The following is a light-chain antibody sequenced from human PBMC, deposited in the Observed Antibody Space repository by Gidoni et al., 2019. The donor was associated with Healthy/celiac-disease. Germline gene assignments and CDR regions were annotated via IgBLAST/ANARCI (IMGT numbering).Light chain of an antibody. CDR2: GAS. CDR3: QQYGSSPPNT. J-gene: IGKJ2*01. Sequence: VLTQSPGTLSLSPGERATLACRASQSVSSIYLAWYQQKPGQAPRPLIYGASSSATGIPDRFSGSGSGTDFTLTISSLEPEDFAVYYCQQYGSSPPNTFGQGTKLEIK. V-gene: IGKV3-20*01. CDR1: QSVSSIY.